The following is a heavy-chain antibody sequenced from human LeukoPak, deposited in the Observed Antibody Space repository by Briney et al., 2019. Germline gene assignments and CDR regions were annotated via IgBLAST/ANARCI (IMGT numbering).Heavy chain of an antibody. J-gene: IGHJ4*02. CDR2: INQDGGEK. CDR1: GFTSSTSW. CDR3: AREGVGDY. V-gene: IGHV3-7*01. D-gene: IGHD2-8*01. Sequence: PGRSLRLSCAASGFTSSTSWMSSVRHAPGKGVEWVANINQDGGEKYFVDSVKGRFTISRDNAKNSLYLQMNGVRAEDTAGDYGAREGVGDYWGQGTLVTVSS.